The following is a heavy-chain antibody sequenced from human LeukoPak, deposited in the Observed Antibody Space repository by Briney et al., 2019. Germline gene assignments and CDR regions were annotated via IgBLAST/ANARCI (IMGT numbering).Heavy chain of an antibody. CDR1: GFNFSNYD. Sequence: PGGSLRLSCAASGFNFSNYDMHWVRQAPGKGLEWVAFIRYDGSDKYYADSVKGRFTISRDNSKNTPYLQMNGLRTDDTAVYYCAKGDTSWGQGTLVTVSS. D-gene: IGHD2-21*02. CDR3: AKGDTS. J-gene: IGHJ5*02. CDR2: IRYDGSDK. V-gene: IGHV3-30*02.